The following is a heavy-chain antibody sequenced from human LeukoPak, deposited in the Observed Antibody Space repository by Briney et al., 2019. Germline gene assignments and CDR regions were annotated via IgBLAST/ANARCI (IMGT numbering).Heavy chain of an antibody. CDR1: GGSISSGGYY. D-gene: IGHD1-26*01. J-gene: IGHJ5*02. CDR3: AGRVGASIWTGMDL. V-gene: IGHV4-31*03. Sequence: SETLSLTCTVSGGSISSGGYYWSWIRQHPGKGLEWIGYIYYSGSTYYNPSLKSRVTISVDTSKNQFSLKLTSVTAADTAVYYCAGRVGASIWTGMDLWGQGTLVTVSS. CDR2: IYYSGST.